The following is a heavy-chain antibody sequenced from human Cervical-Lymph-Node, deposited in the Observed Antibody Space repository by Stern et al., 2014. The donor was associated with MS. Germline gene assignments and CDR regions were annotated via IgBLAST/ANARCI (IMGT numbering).Heavy chain of an antibody. D-gene: IGHD4-17*01. J-gene: IGHJ3*02. CDR2: IYHSGSA. CDR3: ARDRATVTRVDFFDI. V-gene: IGHV4-31*03. CDR1: GGSISSAGYF. Sequence: VQLVESGPGLVKPSQTLALTCTVSGGSISSAGYFWIWISQHPGKGLEWIGYIYHSGSAFYNPSLKSRVSISVDTSKNQFSLKLSSVTAADTAVYYCARDRATVTRVDFFDIWGQGTMVTVSS.